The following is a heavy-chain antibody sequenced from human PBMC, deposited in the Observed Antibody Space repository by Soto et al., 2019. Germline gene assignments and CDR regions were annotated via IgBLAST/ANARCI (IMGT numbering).Heavy chain of an antibody. CDR1: GYTFTTHN. D-gene: IGHD2-8*01. Sequence: GASVKVSCKASGYTFTTHNINWVRQATGQGLEWMGWMNPNSGTTGYAQKFQDRITLTRDTSKTTAYMELSSLTSDDTAVYFCVRYGVAEAYWGKGTQGTVSS. CDR2: MNPNSGTT. J-gene: IGHJ4*01. CDR3: VRYGVAEAY. V-gene: IGHV1-8*02.